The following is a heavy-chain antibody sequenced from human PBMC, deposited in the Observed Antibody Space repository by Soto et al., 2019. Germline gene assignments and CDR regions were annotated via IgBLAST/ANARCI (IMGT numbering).Heavy chain of an antibody. D-gene: IGHD3-10*01. CDR1: GFSLNTRDLG. J-gene: IGHJ4*02. V-gene: IGHV2-5*02. CDR2: IYWDDSK. Sequence: QITLKESGPTLVKPTETLTLTCTFSGFSLNTRDLGVGWIRQPPGKALEWLAIIYWDDSKNYSPYLKSRLTITKDTSKNQVVPTVTDMDPVDTATYYCAQKGRGSFDYWGQGTLVTVSS. CDR3: AQKGRGSFDY.